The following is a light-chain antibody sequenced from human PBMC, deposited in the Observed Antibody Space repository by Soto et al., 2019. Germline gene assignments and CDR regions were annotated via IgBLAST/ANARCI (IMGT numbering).Light chain of an antibody. CDR3: LLCYSGAGV. CDR2: DTS. CDR1: TGAVTSGHY. V-gene: IGLV7-46*01. Sequence: QAVVTQEPSLTVSPGGTVTLTCGSSTGAVTSGHYHYWFQQKPVQVPRTLIYDTSNTHSWTPARFSGSLLGGKAALTLSGAQPEDEADYHCLLCYSGAGVFGGGTKLTVL. J-gene: IGLJ3*02.